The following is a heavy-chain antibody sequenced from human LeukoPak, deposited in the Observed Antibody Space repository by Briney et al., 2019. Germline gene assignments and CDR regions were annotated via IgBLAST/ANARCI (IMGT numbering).Heavy chain of an antibody. CDR1: GGSISSYY. CDR3: ARSLPNSSSDY. V-gene: IGHV4-59*01. CDR2: IYYSGST. J-gene: IGHJ4*02. Sequence: SETLSLTCTVSGGSISSYYWSWIRQPPGKGLEWIGYIYYSGSTNYNPSLKSRVTISVDTSKNQFSLKLSSVTAADTAVYYCARSLPNSSSDYWGQGTLVTVSS. D-gene: IGHD6-6*01.